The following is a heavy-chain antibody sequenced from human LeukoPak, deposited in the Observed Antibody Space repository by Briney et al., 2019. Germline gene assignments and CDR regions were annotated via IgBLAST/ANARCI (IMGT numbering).Heavy chain of an antibody. CDR3: ARDHHSSGYSFDY. D-gene: IGHD3-22*01. CDR1: GFTFSSYG. Sequence: GGSLRLSCAASGFTFSSYGMHWVRQAPGKGLEWVAVIWYDGSNKYYADSVKGRFTISRDNSKNTLVLQMNSLRAEDTALYYCARDHHSSGYSFDYWGPGTLVTVSS. CDR2: IWYDGSNK. J-gene: IGHJ4*02. V-gene: IGHV3-33*01.